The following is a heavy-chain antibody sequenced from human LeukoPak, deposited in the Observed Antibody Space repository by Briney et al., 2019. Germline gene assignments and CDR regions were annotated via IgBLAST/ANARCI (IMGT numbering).Heavy chain of an antibody. CDR2: IRYDGSNK. CDR1: GFTLSSDG. V-gene: IGHV3-30*02. J-gene: IGHJ4*02. CDR3: AKEGVPAAILGY. Sequence: GRSLRPSCAPSGFTLSSDGMHWVRQAPGKGLEWVAFIRYDGSNKYYADSVKGRFTISRDNSKNTLYLQMNSLRAEDTAVYYCAKEGVPAAILGYWGQGTLVTVSS. D-gene: IGHD2-2*02.